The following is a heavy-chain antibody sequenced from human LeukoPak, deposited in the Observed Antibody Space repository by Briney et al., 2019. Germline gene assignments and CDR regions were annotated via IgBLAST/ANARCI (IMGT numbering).Heavy chain of an antibody. D-gene: IGHD3-22*01. CDR1: GFTFSSYE. Sequence: PGGSLRLSCAASGFTFSSYEMNWVRQAPGKGLEWLSYIRSSGSTIYYADSVKGRFTISRDNAKSSLYLQMNTLRAEDTAVYYCARAGHVITMIVVLDAFDIWGQGTMVTVSS. V-gene: IGHV3-48*03. CDR3: ARAGHVITMIVVLDAFDI. J-gene: IGHJ3*02. CDR2: IRSSGSTI.